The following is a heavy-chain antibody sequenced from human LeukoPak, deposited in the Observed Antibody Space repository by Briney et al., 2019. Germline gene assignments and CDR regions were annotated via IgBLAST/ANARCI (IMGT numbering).Heavy chain of an antibody. CDR2: IYDSGST. CDR3: ARESSYLQGWRVGDWFDP. J-gene: IGHJ5*02. V-gene: IGHV4-59*01. D-gene: IGHD1-26*01. Sequence: PSETLSLTCTVSGGSISSYFWNWIRQPPGKGLEWIGSIYDSGSTNYNPSLKSRVPMSVDMSNNQFSLKLGSVTAADTAVYYCARESSYLQGWRVGDWFDPWAREPWSPSPQ. CDR1: GGSISSYF.